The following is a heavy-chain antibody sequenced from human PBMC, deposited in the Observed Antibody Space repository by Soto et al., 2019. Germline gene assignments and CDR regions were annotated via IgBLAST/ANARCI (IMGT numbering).Heavy chain of an antibody. D-gene: IGHD3-3*01. V-gene: IGHV1-18*04. Sequence: ASVKVSCKASGYTFTSYGISWVRQAPGQGLEWMGWISADNGDTNYAQKVQGRVTMTIDTSTSTAYMELSSLRSEDTAVYYCARVGEDYDFWSGYYRRRPETPYWYFDLWGRGTLVTVSS. CDR1: GYTFTSYG. CDR3: ARVGEDYDFWSGYYRRRPETPYWYFDL. J-gene: IGHJ2*01. CDR2: ISADNGDT.